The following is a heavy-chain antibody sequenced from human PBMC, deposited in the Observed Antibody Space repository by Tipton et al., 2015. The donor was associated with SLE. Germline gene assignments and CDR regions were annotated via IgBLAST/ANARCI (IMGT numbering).Heavy chain of an antibody. CDR3: ACHPAGDRDY. D-gene: IGHD7-27*01. J-gene: IGHJ4*02. CDR2: IYYSGRT. CDR1: GGSISSSSYY. Sequence: TLSLTCTVSGGSISSSSYYCGWIRQPPGKGLEWIGGIYYSGRTYYNPSLKSRVTISVDTSKNQFSLRLSSVTAADTAVYYCACHPAGDRDYWGQVTLVTVSS. V-gene: IGHV4-39*01.